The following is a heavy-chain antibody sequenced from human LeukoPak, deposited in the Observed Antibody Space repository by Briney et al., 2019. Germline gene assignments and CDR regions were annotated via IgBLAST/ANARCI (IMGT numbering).Heavy chain of an antibody. CDR2: INAGNGNT. CDR1: GYTLTSYA. Sequence: ASVKVSCKASGYTLTSYAMHWVRQAPGQRLEWMGWINAGNGNTKYSQKFQGRVTITRDTSASTAYMELSSLRSEDTAVYYCARARITIFGVVNYYYGMDVWGQGTTVTVSS. J-gene: IGHJ6*02. CDR3: ARARITIFGVVNYYYGMDV. D-gene: IGHD3-3*01. V-gene: IGHV1-3*01.